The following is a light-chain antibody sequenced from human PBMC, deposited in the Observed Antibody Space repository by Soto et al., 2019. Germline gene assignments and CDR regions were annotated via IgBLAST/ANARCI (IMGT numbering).Light chain of an antibody. V-gene: IGKV3-15*01. Sequence: EIVMTQSPATLSVSPGERATLSYRASQSVSSNLAWYQQKPGQAPRLLIYGASTRATDIPARFSGSGSGTEFTLTISSLQSEDFAVYYCQHYNNWPLTFGGGTKVEIK. CDR3: QHYNNWPLT. CDR2: GAS. CDR1: QSVSSN. J-gene: IGKJ4*01.